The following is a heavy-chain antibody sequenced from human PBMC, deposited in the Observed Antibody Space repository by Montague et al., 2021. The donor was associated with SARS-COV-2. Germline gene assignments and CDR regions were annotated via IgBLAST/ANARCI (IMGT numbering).Heavy chain of an antibody. V-gene: IGHV4-4*02. Sequence: SETLSLTCAVSGGSLSTPHYWSWVRQPPGKGLEWIGEVRHSGNANYNASFNGRATISVDKSKNQFSLTLTSVTAADTAVYYCACDRITRDWPDPWGQGTLVTVSS. J-gene: IGHJ5*02. CDR2: VRHSGNA. CDR1: GGSLSTPHY. CDR3: ACDRITRDWPDP. D-gene: IGHD7-27*01.